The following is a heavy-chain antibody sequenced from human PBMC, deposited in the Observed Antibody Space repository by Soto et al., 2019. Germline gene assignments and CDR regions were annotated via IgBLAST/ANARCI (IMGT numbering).Heavy chain of an antibody. V-gene: IGHV4-59*01. Sequence: QVQLQESGPGLVKPSETLSLTCAVSGDSISSYYCMWIRQPPGKGLESIGYLYYGRSANYNPSLNSRVTWSVDTSTNHCSLTLRSMPAADPAVYYCARRSMAVVPEYWGQGTLVTVSS. J-gene: IGHJ4*02. CDR3: ARRSMAVVPEY. CDR2: LYYGRSA. CDR1: GDSISSYY. D-gene: IGHD3-22*01.